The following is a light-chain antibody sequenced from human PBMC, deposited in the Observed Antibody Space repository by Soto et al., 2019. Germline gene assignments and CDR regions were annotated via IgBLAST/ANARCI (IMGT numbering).Light chain of an antibody. CDR1: QSFSNTY. V-gene: IGKV3-20*01. J-gene: IGKJ1*01. CDR2: HTS. Sequence: EIVLTQSPGTLSLSPGERATLSCRASQSFSNTYLAWYQQKPGQAPRLLIYHTSRRATGIPDRFSGSGSGTDFTLTISRLEPEDFAVYYCQQYTNSPRTFGQGTKVEIK. CDR3: QQYTNSPRT.